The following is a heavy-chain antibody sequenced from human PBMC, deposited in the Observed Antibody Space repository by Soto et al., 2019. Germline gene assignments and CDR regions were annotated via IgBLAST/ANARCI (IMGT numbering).Heavy chain of an antibody. CDR3: AKDGPTDYADSLYLDH. J-gene: IGHJ5*02. Sequence: GGSLRLSCAASGFTFSSHGMHWVRQAPGKGLEWVAFIPYDGTNKWYVDSVRGRFTISRDNSKNTLYLEVNSLRVEDTAVYYCAKDGPTDYADSLYLDHWGQGTPVPVSS. D-gene: IGHD4-17*01. V-gene: IGHV3-30*02. CDR1: GFTFSSHG. CDR2: IPYDGTNK.